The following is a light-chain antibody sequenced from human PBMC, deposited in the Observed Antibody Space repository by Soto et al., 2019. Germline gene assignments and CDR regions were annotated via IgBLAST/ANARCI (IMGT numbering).Light chain of an antibody. Sequence: QSALTQPRSVSGSPGQSVTISCTGTSSDVGGYNYVSWYQQYPGKAPKLMIYDVNKRPSGVPDRFSGSKSGNTASLTISGLQAEDEADYYCCSYAGGYTYVFGTVTKLTV. CDR2: DVN. J-gene: IGLJ1*01. V-gene: IGLV2-11*01. CDR3: CSYAGGYTYV. CDR1: SSDVGGYNY.